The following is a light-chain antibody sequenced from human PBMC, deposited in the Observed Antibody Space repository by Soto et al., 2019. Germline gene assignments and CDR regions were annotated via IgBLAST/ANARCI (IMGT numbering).Light chain of an antibody. V-gene: IGKV3-11*01. CDR3: QQQSNRPLT. CDR1: QTVSNS. J-gene: IGKJ4*01. Sequence: EIVLTQSPATLSLSPGERATLSCRASQTVSNSFAGYQQRPGEPPRRLINDAASRAAGIPARFSGSGSGTNFTLTISSLVPEDFAVYYCQQQSNRPLTFGEGTKVDIK. CDR2: DAA.